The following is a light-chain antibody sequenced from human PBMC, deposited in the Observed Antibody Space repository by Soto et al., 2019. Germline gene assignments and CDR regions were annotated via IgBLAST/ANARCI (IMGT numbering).Light chain of an antibody. Sequence: QSALTQPRSVSGSPGQSVTISCTGTSSDVGTYDYVSWYQQHPGKAPKLMIFDVTKRPSGVPDRFSGSKSGNTASLTISGLLAEDEADYYCCSYVSYYAVMFGGGTKVTVL. J-gene: IGLJ3*02. CDR2: DVT. CDR1: SSDVGTYDY. CDR3: CSYVSYYAVM. V-gene: IGLV2-11*01.